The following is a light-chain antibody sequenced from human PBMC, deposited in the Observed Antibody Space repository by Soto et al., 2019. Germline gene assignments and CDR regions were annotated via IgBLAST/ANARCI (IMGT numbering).Light chain of an antibody. CDR3: QQYYTFPLT. Sequence: DIVMTQSPDSLAVSLGERATINCKSSQSVLYSSNNKNYLAWYQQKPGQPPKLLIYWASTRESGVPDRFTGSGSGTDFTLTISSLQAADVAVYYCQQYYTFPLTFGGGTKVDIK. J-gene: IGKJ4*01. CDR2: WAS. CDR1: QSVLYSSNNKNY. V-gene: IGKV4-1*01.